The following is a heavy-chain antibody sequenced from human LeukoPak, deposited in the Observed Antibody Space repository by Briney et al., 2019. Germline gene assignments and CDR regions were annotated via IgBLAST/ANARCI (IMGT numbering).Heavy chain of an antibody. V-gene: IGHV3-30*18. CDR2: ISYDGNNK. CDR1: GFTFSSYG. Sequence: GGSLRLSCAASGFTFSSYGMHWVRQAPGKGLEWVAVISYDGNNKYYADSVKGRFTISRDNSKNTLYLQMNSLRAEDTAVYYCAKGTRVVGLDYWGQGTLVTVSS. CDR3: AKGTRVVGLDY. J-gene: IGHJ4*02. D-gene: IGHD3-22*01.